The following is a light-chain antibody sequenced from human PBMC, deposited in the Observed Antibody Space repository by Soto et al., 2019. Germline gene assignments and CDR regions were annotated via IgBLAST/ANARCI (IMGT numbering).Light chain of an antibody. V-gene: IGLV2-14*01. CDR3: NSYTSRSTLVV. CDR2: EVT. J-gene: IGLJ2*01. Sequence: QSALTQPASVSGSPGQSITISCSGTSSDVGGYNYVSWYQHHPGKAPKRMIYEVTNRPSGVSNRFSGSKSGNTASQTISGLQAEDEDDYYGNSYTSRSTLVVFGGGTKLTVL. CDR1: SSDVGGYNY.